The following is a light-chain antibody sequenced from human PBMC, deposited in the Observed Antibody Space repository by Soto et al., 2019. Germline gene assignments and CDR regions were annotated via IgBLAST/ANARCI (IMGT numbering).Light chain of an antibody. CDR1: QSLNSNF. V-gene: IGKV3-20*01. J-gene: IGKJ1*01. Sequence: EVVLTQFPNTLSLSPGERATLSCRASQSLNSNFLVWYQQKPGQAPRLLISSTSHRATGIPDRFSGSGSGTDFTLTISRLDPEDFAVYYCQQYGSSPRTFGQGTKGDIK. CDR2: STS. CDR3: QQYGSSPRT.